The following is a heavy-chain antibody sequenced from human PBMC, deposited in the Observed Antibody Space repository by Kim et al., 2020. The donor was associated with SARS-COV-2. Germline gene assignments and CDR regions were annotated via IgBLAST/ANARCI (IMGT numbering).Heavy chain of an antibody. V-gene: IGHV4-61*02. CDR3: ARGQNGSGSYTRPFDY. CDR2: IYTSGST. D-gene: IGHD3-10*01. Sequence: SETLSLTCTVSGGSISSGSYYWSWIRQPAGKGLEWIGRIYTSGSTNYNPSLKSRVTISVDTPKNQFSLKLSSVTAADTAVYYCARGQNGSGSYTRPFDYWGQGTLVTVSS. J-gene: IGHJ4*02. CDR1: GGSISSGSYY.